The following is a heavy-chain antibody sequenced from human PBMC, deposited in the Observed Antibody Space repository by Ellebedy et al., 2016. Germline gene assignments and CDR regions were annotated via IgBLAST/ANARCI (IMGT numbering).Heavy chain of an antibody. D-gene: IGHD5-18*01. V-gene: IGHV2-70*01. CDR1: GFSLSTSGMC. CDR3: ARTKMDTAMVTWFDY. CDR2: IDWDDDK. Sequence: SGPTLVKPTQTLTLTCTFSGFSLSTSGMCVSWIRQPPGKALEWLALIDWDDDKYYSTSPKTRLTISKDTSKNQVVLTMTNMDPVDTATYYCARTKMDTAMVTWFDYWGQGTLVTVSS. J-gene: IGHJ4*02.